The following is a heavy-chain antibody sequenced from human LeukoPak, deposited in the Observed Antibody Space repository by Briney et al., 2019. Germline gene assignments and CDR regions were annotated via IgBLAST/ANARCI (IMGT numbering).Heavy chain of an antibody. J-gene: IGHJ6*03. CDR2: INHSGST. CDR3: ARGTGGGLRNYYYYYMDV. V-gene: IGHV4-34*01. Sequence: SETLSLTCAVYGGSFSGYYWSWIRQPPGKGLKWIGEINHSGSTNYNPSLKSRHTISVATSKNQVSLKLSSGTAADTAVYYCARGTGGGLRNYYYYYMDVWGKGTTVTVSS. CDR1: GGSFSGYY. D-gene: IGHD2-8*02.